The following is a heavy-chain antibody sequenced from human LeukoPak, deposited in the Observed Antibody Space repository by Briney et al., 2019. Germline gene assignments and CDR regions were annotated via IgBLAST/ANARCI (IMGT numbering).Heavy chain of an antibody. D-gene: IGHD5-18*01. Sequence: SETLSLTCTVSGGSISTSSYYWGWTRQPPGKGLEWIGNIHNSESTYYNPSLKSRVTMSVDTSKNQFSLKLSSVTAADTAVYYCARQVTFGYAFAYYFDYWGQGSLVTVSP. V-gene: IGHV4-39*01. CDR1: GGSISTSSYY. CDR3: ARQVTFGYAFAYYFDY. CDR2: IHNSEST. J-gene: IGHJ4*02.